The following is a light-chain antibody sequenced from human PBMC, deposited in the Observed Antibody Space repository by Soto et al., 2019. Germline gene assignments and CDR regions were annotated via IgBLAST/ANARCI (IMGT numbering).Light chain of an antibody. CDR1: SSDVGGYNY. CDR2: DVS. Sequence: QSALTQPASVSGSPGQSITISCTGTSSDVGGYNYVSWYQQHPGKAPKLIIYDVSNRPSGISNRFSGSKSDNRASLTISGLQAEDEADYYCTSYTSSSTLVLFGGGTKLTVL. CDR3: TSYTSSSTLVL. V-gene: IGLV2-14*01. J-gene: IGLJ2*01.